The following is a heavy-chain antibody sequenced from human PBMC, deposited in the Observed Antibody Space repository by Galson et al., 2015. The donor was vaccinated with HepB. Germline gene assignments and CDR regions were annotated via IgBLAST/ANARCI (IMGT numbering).Heavy chain of an antibody. CDR1: AGTFSSYA. V-gene: IGHV1-69*06. CDR2: IIPLIGTA. Sequence: SVKVPCKASAGTFSSYAISWERQAPGKGLEWMGGIIPLIGTANYEQKFQGRVTLTADKSTSTAYMELSSMKSEDTAVYYCARGKEYYGSGSYYYYWGQGTLVTVSS. J-gene: IGHJ4*02. CDR3: ARGKEYYGSGSYYYY. D-gene: IGHD3-10*01.